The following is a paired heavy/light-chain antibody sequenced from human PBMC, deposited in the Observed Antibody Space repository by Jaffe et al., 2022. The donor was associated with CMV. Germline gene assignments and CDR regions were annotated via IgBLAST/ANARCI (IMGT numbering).Light chain of an antibody. CDR3: QQYGSSPPLT. CDR1: QSVSTSY. J-gene: IGKJ4*01. Sequence: EIVLTQSPGTLSLSPGERATLSCRASQSVSTSYLAWYQQKPGQAPRLLIYGASSRATGIPDRFSGSGSGTDFTLTISRLEPEDFAVYYCQQYGSSPPLTFGGGTKVEIK. CDR2: GAS. V-gene: IGKV3-20*01.
Heavy chain of an antibody. Sequence: EVQLVESGGGLVKPGGSLRLSCEVSGFTFNKAWMSWVRQAPGKGLEWVGRIKSKTDGGTTDYAASVKGRFTISREDSHNTLYLQMNSLKTEDTAVYYCTTDQGDYRFFGLDVWGQGTTVTVSS. CDR3: TTDQGDYRFFGLDV. V-gene: IGHV3-15*01. J-gene: IGHJ6*02. CDR2: IKSKTDGGTT. CDR1: GFTFNKAW. D-gene: IGHD4-17*01.